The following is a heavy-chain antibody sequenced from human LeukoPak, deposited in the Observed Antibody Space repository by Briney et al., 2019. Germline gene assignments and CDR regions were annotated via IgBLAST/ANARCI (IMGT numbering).Heavy chain of an antibody. CDR3: ARVSDDSGWNFDY. Sequence: ASVNVSCKTSGYTFTSYAIHWVRQAPGQRLEWMGWINAGTGNRKYSQKFQDRVTITRETSATTAYMELSSLTSEDTAVYYCARVSDDSGWNFDYWGQGTLVTVSS. V-gene: IGHV1-3*01. CDR2: INAGTGNR. J-gene: IGHJ4*02. CDR1: GYTFTSYA. D-gene: IGHD6-19*01.